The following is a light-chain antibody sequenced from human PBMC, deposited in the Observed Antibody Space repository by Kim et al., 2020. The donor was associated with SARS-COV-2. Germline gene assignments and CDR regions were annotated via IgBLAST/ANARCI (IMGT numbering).Light chain of an antibody. CDR2: GND. CDR3: GTWDSSRVVL. Sequence: PGQNVTISCAGSSYNSGSNYVSWYQQLPGAAPKLLIYGNDKRPSGIPDRFSGSKSDTSATLGITGLQTGDEANYYCGTWDSSRVVLFGGGTQLTVL. V-gene: IGLV1-51*01. J-gene: IGLJ2*01. CDR1: SYNSGSNY.